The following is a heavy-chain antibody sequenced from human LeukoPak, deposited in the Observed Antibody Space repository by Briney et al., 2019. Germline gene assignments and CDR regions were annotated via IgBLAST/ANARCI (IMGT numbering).Heavy chain of an antibody. CDR1: GFTFSSYA. CDR3: AKGDRSPGYCSGGNCYAY. J-gene: IGHJ4*02. V-gene: IGHV3-23*01. CDR2: ISGSDGTT. Sequence: GGSLRLSCAASGFTFSSYAMSWVRQAPGEGLEWVSAISGSDGTTYYADSVKGRFTISRDNSKNTLYLQMNSLRAEDTAVYYCAKGDRSPGYCSGGNCYAYWGQGTLVTVSS. D-gene: IGHD2-15*01.